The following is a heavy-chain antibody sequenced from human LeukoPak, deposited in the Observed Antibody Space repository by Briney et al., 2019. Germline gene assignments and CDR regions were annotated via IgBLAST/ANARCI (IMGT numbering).Heavy chain of an antibody. CDR1: GFTFSNYG. J-gene: IGHJ4*02. D-gene: IGHD3-22*01. V-gene: IGHV3-33*06. Sequence: PGRSLRLSCAASGFTFSNYGMHWVRQAPGKGLEWVAVIWHDGSNKYYADSVKGRFTISRDNSKNTLYLQMNSLRAEDTAVYYCAKEAHSGSYFDYWGQGTLVTVSS. CDR3: AKEAHSGSYFDY. CDR2: IWHDGSNK.